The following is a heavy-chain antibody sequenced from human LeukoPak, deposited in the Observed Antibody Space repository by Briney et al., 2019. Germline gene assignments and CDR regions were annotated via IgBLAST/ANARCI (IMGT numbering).Heavy chain of an antibody. J-gene: IGHJ5*02. CDR2: IYPGDSDT. CDR3: ARQRGYSYGPNWFDP. Sequence: GESLKISCKGSGYSFTSYWIGWVRQMPGKDLEWMGIIYPGDSDTRYSPPFQGQVTISADKSISTAYLQWSSLKASDTAMYYCARQRGYSYGPNWFDPWGQGTLVTVSS. CDR1: GYSFTSYW. V-gene: IGHV5-51*01. D-gene: IGHD5-18*01.